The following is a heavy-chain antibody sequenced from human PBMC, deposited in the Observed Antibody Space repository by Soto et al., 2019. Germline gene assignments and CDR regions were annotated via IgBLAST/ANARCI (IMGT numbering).Heavy chain of an antibody. D-gene: IGHD2-2*01. CDR2: ISGSGGST. V-gene: IGHV3-23*01. Sequence: EVQLLESGGGLVQPGGSLRLSCAASGFTFSSYAMSWVRQAPGKGLEWVSAISGSGGSTYYADSVKGRFTISRDNSKNTLYLQMISLRAEDTAVYYCAKDRGYVSYYYYYGMDVWGQGTTVTVSS. J-gene: IGHJ6*02. CDR1: GFTFSSYA. CDR3: AKDRGYVSYYYYYGMDV.